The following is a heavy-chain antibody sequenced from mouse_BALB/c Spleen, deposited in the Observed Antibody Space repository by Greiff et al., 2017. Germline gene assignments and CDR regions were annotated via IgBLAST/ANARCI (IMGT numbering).Heavy chain of an antibody. Sequence: EVQRVESGGGLVKPGGSLKLSCAASGFTFSSYAMSWVRQSPEKRLEWVAEISSGGSYTYYPDTVTGRFTISRDNAKNTLYLEMSSLRSEDTAMYYCARVYYYGSSYLYYAMDYWGQGTSVTVSS. CDR2: ISSGGSYT. CDR1: GFTFSSYA. J-gene: IGHJ4*01. CDR3: ARVYYYGSSYLYYAMDY. D-gene: IGHD1-1*01. V-gene: IGHV5-9-4*01.